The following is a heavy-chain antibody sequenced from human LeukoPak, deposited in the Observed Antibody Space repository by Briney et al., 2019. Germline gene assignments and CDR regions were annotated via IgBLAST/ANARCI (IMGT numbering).Heavy chain of an antibody. J-gene: IGHJ4*02. Sequence: PSETLSLTCAVYGGSFSGYYWSWIRQPPGKGLEWIGEINHSGSTNYNPSLKSRVTISVDTSKNQFSLKLSSVTAADTAVYHCARGVVAAAGTCYFDYWGQGTLVTVSS. CDR3: ARGVVAAAGTCYFDY. V-gene: IGHV4-34*01. CDR2: INHSGST. D-gene: IGHD6-13*01. CDR1: GGSFSGYY.